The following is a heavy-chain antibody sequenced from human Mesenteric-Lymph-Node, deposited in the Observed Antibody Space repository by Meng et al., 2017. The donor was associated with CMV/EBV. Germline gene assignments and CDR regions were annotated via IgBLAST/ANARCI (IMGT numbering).Heavy chain of an antibody. D-gene: IGHD2-15*01. CDR2: INWNSGSR. J-gene: IGHJ6*02. Sequence: SLKISCAASGFTFDDYAMHWVRQAPGKGLEWVSGINWNSGSRGYADSVKGRFTISRDNAKKSLYLQMNSLRAEDTALYYCVKGCGSAGSCFFNDYYYGMDVWGQGTTVTVSS. V-gene: IGHV3-9*01. CDR1: GFTFDDYA. CDR3: VKGCGSAGSCFFNDYYYGMDV.